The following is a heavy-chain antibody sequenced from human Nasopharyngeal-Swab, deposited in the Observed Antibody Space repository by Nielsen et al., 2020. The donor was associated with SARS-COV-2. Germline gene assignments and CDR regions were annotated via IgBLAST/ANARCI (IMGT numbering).Heavy chain of an antibody. CDR3: AKDGMVRGAFDI. Sequence: GESPKISCAASGFTFSSYAMSWVRQAPGKGLEWVSAISGSGGSTYYADSVKGRFTISRDNSKNTLYLQMNSLRAEDTAVYYCAKDGMVRGAFDIWGQGTMVTVSS. CDR2: ISGSGGST. CDR1: GFTFSSYA. V-gene: IGHV3-23*01. J-gene: IGHJ3*02. D-gene: IGHD5-18*01.